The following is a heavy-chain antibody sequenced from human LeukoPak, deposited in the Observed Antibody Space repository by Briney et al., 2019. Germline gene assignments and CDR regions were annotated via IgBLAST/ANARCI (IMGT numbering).Heavy chain of an antibody. CDR3: ARRYCSGGSCYSSFDY. CDR1: GGSISSYY. CDR2: IYYSGST. V-gene: IGHV4-59*08. J-gene: IGHJ4*02. D-gene: IGHD2-15*01. Sequence: PSETLSLTCTASGGSISSYYWSWIRHPPGKGLEWIGYIYYSGSTNYNPSLKSRVTISVDTSKNQFSLKLSSVTAADTAVYYCARRYCSGGSCYSSFDYWGQGTLVTVSS.